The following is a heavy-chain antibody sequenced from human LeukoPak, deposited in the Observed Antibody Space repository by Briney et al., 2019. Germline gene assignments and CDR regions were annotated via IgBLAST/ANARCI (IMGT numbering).Heavy chain of an antibody. J-gene: IGHJ5*02. CDR2: ISGSGGST. D-gene: IGHD3-10*01. CDR1: GFTFSSYA. Sequence: HPGGSLRLSCAASGFTFSSYAMSWVRQAPGKGLEWVSAISGSGGSTYYADSVKGRFTISRDNSKNTLYLQMNRLRAEDTAVYYCAKDRFPPTGWFDPWGQGTLVTVSS. V-gene: IGHV3-23*01. CDR3: AKDRFPPTGWFDP.